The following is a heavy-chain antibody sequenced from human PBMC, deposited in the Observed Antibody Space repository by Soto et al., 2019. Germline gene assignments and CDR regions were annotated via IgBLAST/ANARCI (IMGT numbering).Heavy chain of an antibody. V-gene: IGHV1-3*01. CDR1: GYTFTNYS. J-gene: IGHJ4*02. CDR2: INAGNGNT. Sequence: ASVKVSCKASGYTFTNYSMHLVRQAPGQRLEWMGWINAGNGNTKYSQKFQGRVTITRDTSASTAYMELSSLRSEDTAVYYCARVSGYYFLDYWGQGTLVTVSS. CDR3: ARVSGYYFLDY. D-gene: IGHD5-12*01.